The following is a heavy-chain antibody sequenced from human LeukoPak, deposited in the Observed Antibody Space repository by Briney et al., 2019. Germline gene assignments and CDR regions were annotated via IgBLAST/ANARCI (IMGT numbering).Heavy chain of an antibody. V-gene: IGHV3-66*01. CDR1: GFIVNNNF. CDR2: IYSGGTT. J-gene: IGHJ5*01. D-gene: IGHD1-1*01. CDR3: ARIGHDLYQTFDS. Sequence: GGSLRLSCAASGFIVNNNFMSRVRQAPGKGLEWVSLIYSGGTTYYADSVKGRFTISRDNSKNTLNLQMNSLRAEDTAIYYCARIGHDLYQTFDSWGHGTLITVSS.